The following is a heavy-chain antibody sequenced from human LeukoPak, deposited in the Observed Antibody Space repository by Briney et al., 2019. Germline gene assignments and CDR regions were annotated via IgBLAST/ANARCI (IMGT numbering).Heavy chain of an antibody. D-gene: IGHD6-13*01. Sequence: PGGSLRLSCAAPGFTFSGLPRTWVRQAPGKGGEWVANINLDGSERFYVDFVKGRFTISRYNADNSMYLQMNSLRAEDTAVYYCGRVIAGAIDYWGQGTLVTVSS. CDR3: GRVIAGAIDY. V-gene: IGHV3-7*01. CDR1: GFTFSGLP. CDR2: INLDGSER. J-gene: IGHJ4*02.